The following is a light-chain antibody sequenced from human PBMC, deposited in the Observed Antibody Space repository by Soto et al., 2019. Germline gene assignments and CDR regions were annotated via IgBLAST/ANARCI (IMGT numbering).Light chain of an antibody. Sequence: QSVLTQPPSVSGAPGQRVSISCTGSSSNIGAGYDVHWYHQLPGTAPKLLLYGNNNRPSGVPDRFSGSKSGTSASLVITGLPGWDEAGYYCQSFDTRLNSVVFGGGTKLTVL. CDR1: SSNIGAGYD. V-gene: IGLV1-40*01. J-gene: IGLJ2*01. CDR2: GNN. CDR3: QSFDTRLNSVV.